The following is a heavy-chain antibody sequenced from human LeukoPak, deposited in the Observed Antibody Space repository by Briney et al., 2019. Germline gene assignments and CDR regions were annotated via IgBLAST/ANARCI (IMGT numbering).Heavy chain of an antibody. J-gene: IGHJ4*02. Sequence: KSSETLSLTCTVSGGSITSYYWSWIRQPPGKGLEWIGYIHFSGSTNYNPSLKSRVTISVDTSKNQFSLKLSSVTAADTAVYYCARHSYSITMVRGVIRDWGQGTLVTVSS. CDR1: GGSITSYY. CDR3: ARHSYSITMVRGVIRD. V-gene: IGHV4-59*08. CDR2: IHFSGST. D-gene: IGHD3-10*01.